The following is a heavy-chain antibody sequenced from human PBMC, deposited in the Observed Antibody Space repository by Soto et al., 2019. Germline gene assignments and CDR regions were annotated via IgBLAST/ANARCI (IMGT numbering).Heavy chain of an antibody. D-gene: IGHD3-3*02. CDR3: ARVAFSSFGMDV. CDR2: VFSSGST. CDR1: GGAISSYY. V-gene: IGHV4-4*07. Sequence: ETLSLTCSVPGGAISSYYWSWVRQPAGKGLEWIGRVFSSGSTNYNASLKSRVSMSIDTSKNEVSLTLRSVTAADTAVYYCARVAFSSFGMDVCCPATTVTLSS. J-gene: IGHJ6*02.